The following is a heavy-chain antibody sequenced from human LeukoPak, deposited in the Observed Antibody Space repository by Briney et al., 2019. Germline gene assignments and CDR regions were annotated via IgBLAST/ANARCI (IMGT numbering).Heavy chain of an antibody. Sequence: SETLSLTCTVSGGSLVSYYWTWIRQPPGKGLEWIGYIYYSGSTNYNPSLKSRVTISLDTSKHHFSLRLSSVTAADTAVYYCARGPYYSDSSGYYPFDYWGQGTLVTVSS. J-gene: IGHJ4*02. D-gene: IGHD3-22*01. CDR3: ARGPYYSDSSGYYPFDY. CDR2: IYYSGST. V-gene: IGHV4-59*01. CDR1: GGSLVSYY.